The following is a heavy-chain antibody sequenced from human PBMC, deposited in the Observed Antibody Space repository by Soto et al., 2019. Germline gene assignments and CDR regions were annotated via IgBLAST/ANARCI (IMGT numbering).Heavy chain of an antibody. V-gene: IGHV4-39*01. D-gene: IGHD4-17*01. Sequence: LSLTCTVSGGSIISTTYYWAWIRQPPGEGLEWIGTIFYTGSTYYNPSLTSRLTISVDTSKNQFSLKLSSVTATDTAVYYCATRGLNGDPFDYWGQGTLVTVS. CDR1: GGSIISTTYY. CDR3: ATRGLNGDPFDY. J-gene: IGHJ4*02. CDR2: IFYTGST.